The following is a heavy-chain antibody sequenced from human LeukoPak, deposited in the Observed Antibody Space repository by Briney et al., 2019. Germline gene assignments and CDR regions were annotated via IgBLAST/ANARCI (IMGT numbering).Heavy chain of an antibody. CDR2: ISTDGTTA. CDR3: GSSKDGYIAY. D-gene: IGHD2-15*01. CDR1: GLTFVKHY. V-gene: IGHV3-74*01. J-gene: IGHJ4*02. Sequence: GGSLRLSCAASGLTFVKHYLHWVRQAPGMGLLWVSRISTDGTTALYADSVRGRFTISRDHAKNTPYLQINTLRPEHTAVYYCGSSKDGYIAYWGQGTLVTVSS.